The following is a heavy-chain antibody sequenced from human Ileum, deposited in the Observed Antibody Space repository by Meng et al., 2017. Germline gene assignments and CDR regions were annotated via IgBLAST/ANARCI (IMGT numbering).Heavy chain of an antibody. CDR2: IATKTNGEAT. CDR1: GVTSRDAW. V-gene: IGHV3-15*04. J-gene: IGHJ4*02. Sequence: GRAVGGWVWPGGSLTLSREACGVTSRDAWMSWVRQAPGKGLEWVGSIATKTNGEATQYAGPVRGRFNISRDDSKTTLYLQMNSLKTDDTAVYYCTILNRGRFNYWGRGALVTVSS. CDR3: TILNRGRFNY. D-gene: IGHD2/OR15-2a*01.